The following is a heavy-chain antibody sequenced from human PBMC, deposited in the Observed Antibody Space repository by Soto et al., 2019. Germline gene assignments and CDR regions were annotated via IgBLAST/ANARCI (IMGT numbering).Heavy chain of an antibody. V-gene: IGHV1-69*13. CDR3: ARDWPYSSSPNWFDP. J-gene: IGHJ5*02. D-gene: IGHD6-13*01. CDR1: GGTFSSYA. Sequence: ASVKVSCKASGGTFSSYAISWVRQAPGQGLEWMGGIIPIFGTANYAQKFQGRVTITADESTSTAYMELSSLRSEDTAVYYCARDWPYSSSPNWFDPWGQGTLVTVSS. CDR2: IIPIFGTA.